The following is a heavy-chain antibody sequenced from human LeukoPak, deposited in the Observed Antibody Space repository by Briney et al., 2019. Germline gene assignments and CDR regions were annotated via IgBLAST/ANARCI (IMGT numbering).Heavy chain of an antibody. V-gene: IGHV1-69*01. CDR2: IIPIFGTA. D-gene: IGHD3-22*01. CDR3: ARGSGYYDSSGYDFQH. CDR1: GGTFSSYA. J-gene: IGHJ1*01. Sequence: SVKVSCKASGGTFSSYAISWVRQAPGQGLEWMGGIIPIFGTANYAQKFQGRVTITADESTSTAYMELSSLRSEDTAVYYCARGSGYYDSSGYDFQHWGQGTLVTVSS.